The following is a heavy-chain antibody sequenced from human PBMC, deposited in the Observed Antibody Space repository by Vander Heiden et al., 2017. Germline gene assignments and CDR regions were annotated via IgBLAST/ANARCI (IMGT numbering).Heavy chain of an antibody. V-gene: IGHV3-7*01. CDR1: GFTFSSDG. CDR2: IKQDGSEK. D-gene: IGHD3-10*01. Sequence: EVQLVESGGGLVQPGGSLRLSCPASGFTFSSDGMSGVRQAPGKGLEWVANIKQDGSEKYYVDSVKGRFTISRDNAKNSLYLQMNSLRAEDTAVYYCARDRGPYYYGSGSSFDYWGQGTLVTVSS. J-gene: IGHJ4*02. CDR3: ARDRGPYYYGSGSSFDY.